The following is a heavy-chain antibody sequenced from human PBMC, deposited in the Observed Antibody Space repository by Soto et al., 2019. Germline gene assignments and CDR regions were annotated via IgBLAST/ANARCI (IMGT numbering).Heavy chain of an antibody. D-gene: IGHD1-26*01. CDR1: GGSIISGDYY. V-gene: IGHV4-30-4*01. CDR3: AREGGIVGATTVDY. J-gene: IGHJ4*02. CDR2: IYYSGST. Sequence: PSETLSLTCTVSGGSIISGDYYWSLIRQPPGKGLEWIGYIYYSGSTYYNPSLKSRVTISVDTSKNQFSLKLSSVTAADTAVYYCAREGGIVGATTVDYWGQGTLVTVSS.